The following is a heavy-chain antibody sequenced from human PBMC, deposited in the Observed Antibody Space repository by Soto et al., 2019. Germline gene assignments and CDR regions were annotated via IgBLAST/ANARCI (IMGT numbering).Heavy chain of an antibody. D-gene: IGHD2-15*01. J-gene: IGHJ4*02. CDR2: ISGRGGNT. Sequence: GGSLRLSCAASGFTFSNYAMSWVRQAPGKGLEWVSTISGRGGNTHYADSVKGRFTISRDNSRNTLYLQMDSLRVEDSAVYSCAKAGCSGGTCYLYYFDYWGQGALVTVSS. CDR1: GFTFSNYA. V-gene: IGHV3-23*01. CDR3: AKAGCSGGTCYLYYFDY.